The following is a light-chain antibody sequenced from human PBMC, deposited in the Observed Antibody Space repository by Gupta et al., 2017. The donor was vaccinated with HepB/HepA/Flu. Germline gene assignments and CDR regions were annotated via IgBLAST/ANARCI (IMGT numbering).Light chain of an antibody. CDR1: QNIKNS. Sequence: DIHMTHSPSSLSASIGERVTITCRASQNIKNSLNWYQQKPGTAPKLLIYTASSLQSGVPSRFSGSGSVTAFTLTISSLQPEDFATYYCQQSYTTPRTFGQGTKVE. CDR3: QQSYTTPRT. CDR2: TAS. V-gene: IGKV1-39*01. J-gene: IGKJ1*01.